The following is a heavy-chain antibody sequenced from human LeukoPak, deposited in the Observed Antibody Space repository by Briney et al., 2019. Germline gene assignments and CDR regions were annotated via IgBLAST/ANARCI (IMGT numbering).Heavy chain of an antibody. Sequence: GGSLRLSCAASGFTFSSYAMTWVRQAPGKGLESVAGISGSGGAAYHADSVTGRFTISRDNSKNTLYLQMNSLRAEDTAIYYCAKRIAVAGTRYFQDWGQGTLVTVSS. CDR2: ISGSGGAA. CDR3: AKRIAVAGTRYFQD. J-gene: IGHJ1*01. D-gene: IGHD6-19*01. CDR1: GFTFSSYA. V-gene: IGHV3-23*01.